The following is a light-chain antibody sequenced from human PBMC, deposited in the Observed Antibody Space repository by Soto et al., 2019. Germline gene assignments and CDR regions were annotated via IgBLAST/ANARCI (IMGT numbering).Light chain of an antibody. CDR3: SSYTTSNTRQIV. V-gene: IGLV2-14*03. J-gene: IGLJ1*01. CDR2: DVS. Sequence: QSALTQPASGSGSPGQSITISCTGKSSDVGGYNYVSWYQHHPGKAPKLMIYDVSNRPSGISNRFSGSKSGNTASLTISGLQPEVEGDYYCSSYTTSNTRQIVFGTGTKVTVL. CDR1: SSDVGGYNY.